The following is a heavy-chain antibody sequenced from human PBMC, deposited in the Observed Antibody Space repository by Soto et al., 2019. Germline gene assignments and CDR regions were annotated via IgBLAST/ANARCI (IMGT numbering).Heavy chain of an antibody. CDR2: ISSSSSTI. V-gene: IGHV3-48*01. J-gene: IGHJ5*02. CDR3: ARGGGSVVVAATKFNWFDP. Sequence: TGGSLRLSCAASGFTFSSYSMKWVRQAPGKGLEWVSYISSSSSTIYYADSVKGRFTISRDNAKNSLYLQMNSLRAEDTAVYYCARGGGSVVVAATKFNWFDPWGQGTLVTVSS. CDR1: GFTFSSYS. D-gene: IGHD2-15*01.